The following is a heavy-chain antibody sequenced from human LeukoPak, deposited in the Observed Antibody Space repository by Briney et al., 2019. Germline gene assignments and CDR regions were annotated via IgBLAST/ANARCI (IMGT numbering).Heavy chain of an antibody. J-gene: IGHJ4*02. CDR2: IYYSGST. CDR1: GYSISSGYY. Sequence: PSETLSLTCTVSGYSISSGYYWGWIRQAPGKGLEWIGYIYYSGSTNYNPSLKSRVTISVDTSKNQFSLKLSSVTAADTAVYYCARGGNILTGYFDYWGQGTLVTVSS. CDR3: ARGGNILTGYFDY. D-gene: IGHD3-9*01. V-gene: IGHV4-61*01.